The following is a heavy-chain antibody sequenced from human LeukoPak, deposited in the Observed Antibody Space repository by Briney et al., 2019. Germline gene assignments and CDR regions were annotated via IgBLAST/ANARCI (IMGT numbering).Heavy chain of an antibody. J-gene: IGHJ6*03. D-gene: IGHD6-13*01. CDR3: ARSPEGAAAVHPIKADYYYMDV. CDR1: GYTFTSYG. CDR2: ISAYNGNT. Sequence: GASVKVSCKASGYTFTSYGISWVRQAPGQGLEWMGWISAYNGNTNYAQKLQGRVTMTTDTSTSTAYMELRSLRSDDTAVYYCARSPEGAAAVHPIKADYYYMDVWGKGTTVTVSS. V-gene: IGHV1-18*01.